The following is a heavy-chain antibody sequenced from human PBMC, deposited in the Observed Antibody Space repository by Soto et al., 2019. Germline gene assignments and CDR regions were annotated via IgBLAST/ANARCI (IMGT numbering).Heavy chain of an antibody. CDR2: IYYSGST. D-gene: IGHD2-15*01. V-gene: IGHV4-59*01. Sequence: QVQLQESGPGLVKPSETLSLTCTVSGGSISSYYWSWIRQPPGKGLEWIEYIYYSGSTNYNPSLKSRVTISVDTSKNQFSLKLSSVTAADTAVYYCARVGHCSGGSCYSGGSWFDPWGQGTLVTVSS. CDR3: ARVGHCSGGSCYSGGSWFDP. CDR1: GGSISSYY. J-gene: IGHJ5*02.